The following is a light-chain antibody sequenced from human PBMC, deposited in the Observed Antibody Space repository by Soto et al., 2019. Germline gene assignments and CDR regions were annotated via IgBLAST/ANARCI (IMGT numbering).Light chain of an antibody. CDR3: QQRHMWPIT. J-gene: IGKJ5*01. CDR2: DAY. V-gene: IGKV3-11*01. CDR1: QSFRGL. Sequence: EVVLTQSPLTLSLSPRETATLSCRASQSFRGLLAWYQQKPGQAPRLLIYDAYNRATGIPPRFSGSGSGTDFTLTISSLEPEDSAVYYCQQRHMWPITFGQGTRLEIK.